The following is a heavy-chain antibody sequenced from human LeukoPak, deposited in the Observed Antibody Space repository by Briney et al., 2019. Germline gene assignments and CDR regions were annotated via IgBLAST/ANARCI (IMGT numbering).Heavy chain of an antibody. V-gene: IGHV3-23*01. CDR3: ARGGHLLSFGELPLPSLTSDYNYYMDV. J-gene: IGHJ6*03. Sequence: GGSLRLSCAASGFSFSIYGMSWVRQTPGKGLEWVSGISGSGGNTYYTDSVKGRFTISRDNTKNTLYLQMNSLRAEDTAVYHCARGGHLLSFGELPLPSLTSDYNYYMDVWGKGTTVTVSS. CDR2: ISGSGGNT. CDR1: GFSFSIYG. D-gene: IGHD3-10*01.